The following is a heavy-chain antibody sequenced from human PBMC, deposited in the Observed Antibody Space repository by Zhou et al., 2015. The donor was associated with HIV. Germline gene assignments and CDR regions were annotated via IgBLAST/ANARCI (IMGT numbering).Heavy chain of an antibody. Sequence: EVQLVESGGGLIQPGGSLRLSCAASYFPVSSNYMSWVRQAPGKGLQWVSVIHSDGTTSYADSVKGRFTISRDNSKNTIYLQMKSLRVEDTAVYYCARESPVWDLRGWFDPWGQGTRVTVSS. V-gene: IGHV3-53*01. CDR3: ARESPVWDLRGWFDP. D-gene: IGHD1-26*01. J-gene: IGHJ5*02. CDR1: YFPVSSNY. CDR2: IHSDGTT.